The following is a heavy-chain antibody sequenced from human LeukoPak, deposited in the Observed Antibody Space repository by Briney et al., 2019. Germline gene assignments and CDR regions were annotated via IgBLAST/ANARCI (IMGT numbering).Heavy chain of an antibody. CDR3: ATHPSATFET. CDR1: GFTFDDYA. CDR2: ISWNSGSI. J-gene: IGHJ3*02. Sequence: RTGGSLRLSCAASGFTFDDYAMHWVRQAPGKGLEWVSGISWNSGSIGYADSVKGRFTISRDNAKNSLYLQVNSLRAEDTAVYYCATHPSATFETWGQGTMVTVSS. V-gene: IGHV3-9*01.